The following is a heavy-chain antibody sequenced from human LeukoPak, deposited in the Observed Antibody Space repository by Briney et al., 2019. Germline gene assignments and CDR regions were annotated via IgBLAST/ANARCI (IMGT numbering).Heavy chain of an antibody. Sequence: ASVKVSCKVSGYTLTELSMHWVRQAPGKGLEWMGGFDPEDGETIYAQKFQGRVTMTEDTSTDTACMELSSLRSEDTAVYYCATSSGRYGKYYFDYWGQGTLVTVSS. V-gene: IGHV1-24*01. J-gene: IGHJ4*02. CDR3: ATSSGRYGKYYFDY. D-gene: IGHD6-19*01. CDR2: FDPEDGET. CDR1: GYTLTELS.